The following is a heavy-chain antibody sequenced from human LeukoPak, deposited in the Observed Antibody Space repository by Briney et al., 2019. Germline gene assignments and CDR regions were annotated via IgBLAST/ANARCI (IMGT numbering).Heavy chain of an antibody. CDR3: ARAIPSGSYFGPVGY. D-gene: IGHD1-26*01. J-gene: IGHJ4*02. CDR1: GGTFSSYA. V-gene: IGHV1-69*13. CDR2: IIPIIGTA. Sequence: SVKVSCKSSGGTFSSYAISWVRQAPGQGLEWMGGIIPIIGTANYAQKFQGRVTITADESTSTAYMELSSLRSEDTAVYYCARAIPSGSYFGPVGYWGQGTLVTVSS.